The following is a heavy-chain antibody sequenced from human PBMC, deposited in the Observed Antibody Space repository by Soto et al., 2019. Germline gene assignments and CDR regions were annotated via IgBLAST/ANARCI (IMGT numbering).Heavy chain of an antibody. CDR1: GYSISSSNW. CDR2: IYYSGST. Sequence: SETLSLTCAVSGYSISSSNWWGWIRQPPGKGLEWIGYIYYSGSTYYNPSLKSRVTMSVDTSKNQFSLKLSSVTAVDTAVYYCVRGGHRDWTFDYWGQGTLVTVSS. CDR3: VRGGHRDWTFDY. D-gene: IGHD3-10*01. J-gene: IGHJ4*02. V-gene: IGHV4-28*01.